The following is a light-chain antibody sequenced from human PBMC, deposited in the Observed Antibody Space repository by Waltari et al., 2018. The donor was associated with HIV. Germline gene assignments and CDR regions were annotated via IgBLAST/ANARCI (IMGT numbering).Light chain of an antibody. Sequence: QSVLTQPPSASGTPGQRVTTSRSGRSSSTGSNTVNWYQQLPGTAPKLLPYSNKQRPSGVPDRFSGSKSGTSASLAISGRQSEDEADYYCAAWEDSLAWVFDGGTKLTVL. CDR1: SSSTGSNT. CDR3: AAWEDSLAWV. J-gene: IGLJ3*02. V-gene: IGLV1-44*01. CDR2: SNK.